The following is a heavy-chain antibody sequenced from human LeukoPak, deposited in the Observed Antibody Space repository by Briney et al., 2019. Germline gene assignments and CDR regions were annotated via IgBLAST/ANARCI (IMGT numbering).Heavy chain of an antibody. CDR2: IYPADSNT. D-gene: IGHD2-15*01. J-gene: IGHJ4*02. CDR3: ATGRYCSGGTCYSSIDF. CDR1: GYSFTNYW. Sequence: GESLKISCKGSGYSFTNYWIGWVRQMPGKGLEWMGIIYPADSNTRYSPSFQGQVTISVDKSISTAYLQWSSLKASDTAVYYCATGRYCSGGTCYSSIDFWGQGTLVTVSS. V-gene: IGHV5-51*01.